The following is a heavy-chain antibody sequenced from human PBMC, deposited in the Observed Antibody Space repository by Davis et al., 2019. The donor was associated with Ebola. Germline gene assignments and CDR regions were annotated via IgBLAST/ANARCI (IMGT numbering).Heavy chain of an antibody. CDR3: ARADPGDPEDY. CDR2: ISGYNGKT. CDR1: GYDFKSYG. Sequence: ASVKVSCKASGYDFKSYGISWVRQAPGQGLEWMGWISGYNGKTDYAQIVQGRVSMTVDTSTSTAYMELRSLRSDDTALYFCARADPGDPEDYWGQGTVVTVSS. V-gene: IGHV1-18*01. J-gene: IGHJ4*02.